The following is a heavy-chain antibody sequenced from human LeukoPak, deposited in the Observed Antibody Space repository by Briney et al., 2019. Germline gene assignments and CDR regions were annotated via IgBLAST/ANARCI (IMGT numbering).Heavy chain of an antibody. D-gene: IGHD3-22*01. CDR1: GGSISSGGYY. CDR2: IYHSGST. V-gene: IGHV4-30-2*03. Sequence: SQTLSLTCTVSGGSISSGGYYWSWIRQPPGKGLEWIGYIYHSGSTYYNPSLKSRVTISVDTSKNQFSLKLSSVTAADTAVYYCARRVQPYDSSGYYLDFDYWGQGTLVTVSS. CDR3: ARRVQPYDSSGYYLDFDY. J-gene: IGHJ4*02.